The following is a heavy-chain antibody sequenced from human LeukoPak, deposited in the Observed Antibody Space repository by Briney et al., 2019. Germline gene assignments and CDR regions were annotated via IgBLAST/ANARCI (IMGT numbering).Heavy chain of an antibody. Sequence: SETLSLTXTVSGDSVRSGSYYWGWIRQPPGEGLEWIGSIYYSGDTYYNPSLESRVTISVDTSKNQFSLKLSSVTAADTAVYYCARAPWYDYVWGSYRFDYWGQGTLVTVSS. V-gene: IGHV4-39*01. CDR2: IYYSGDT. D-gene: IGHD3-16*02. CDR1: GDSVRSGSYY. J-gene: IGHJ4*02. CDR3: ARAPWYDYVWGSYRFDY.